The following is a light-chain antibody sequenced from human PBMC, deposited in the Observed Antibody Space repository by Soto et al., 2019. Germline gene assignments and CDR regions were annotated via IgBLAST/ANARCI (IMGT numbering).Light chain of an antibody. CDR1: SSNIGAEYD. V-gene: IGLV1-40*01. Sequence: QSVLTQPPSVSGAPGQRVAISCTGSSSNIGAEYDVHWYQQLPGTAPKRLIYGDNNRPSGVPVRFSGSKSGTSASLAITGLQPGDEADYYCQSYDSSLTTFVFGTGTKLTVL. CDR2: GDN. J-gene: IGLJ1*01. CDR3: QSYDSSLTTFV.